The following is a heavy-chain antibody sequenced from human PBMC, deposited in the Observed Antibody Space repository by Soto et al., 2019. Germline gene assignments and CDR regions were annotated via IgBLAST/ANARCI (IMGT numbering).Heavy chain of an antibody. CDR1: GGSISSGGYS. CDR3: ASLSRDYYYDSSGYWFDP. V-gene: IGHV4-30-2*01. Sequence: SETLSLTCAVSGGSISSGGYSWSWIRQPPGKGLEWIGYIYHSGSTYYNPSLKSRVTISVDRSKNQFSLKLSSVTAADTAVYYCASLSRDYYYDSSGYWFDPWGQGTLVTVSS. D-gene: IGHD3-22*01. J-gene: IGHJ5*02. CDR2: IYHSGST.